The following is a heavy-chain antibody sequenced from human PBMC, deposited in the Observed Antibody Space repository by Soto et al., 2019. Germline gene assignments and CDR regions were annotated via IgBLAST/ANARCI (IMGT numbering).Heavy chain of an antibody. CDR2: ITDSGGST. V-gene: IGHV3-23*01. Sequence: EVQLLESGGGLVQPGGSLRLSCAASEFTFSSYAMTWVRQAPGKGLEWVASITDSGGSTYYADSVKGRLTISRDNSENTVHLQRNGLRAEDTAIYDCVKDWSGDKCPCMDVWGQGTTVTVSS. J-gene: IGHJ6*02. CDR3: VKDWSGDKCPCMDV. D-gene: IGHD3-3*01. CDR1: EFTFSSYA.